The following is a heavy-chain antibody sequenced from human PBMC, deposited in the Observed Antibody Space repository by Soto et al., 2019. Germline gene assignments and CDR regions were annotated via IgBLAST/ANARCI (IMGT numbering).Heavy chain of an antibody. CDR2: ISGSGGST. V-gene: IGHV3-23*01. D-gene: IGHD4-17*01. J-gene: IGHJ5*02. CDR1: GFTFSSYA. Sequence: GGSLRLSCAASGFTFSSYAMSWVRQAPGKGLEWVSAISGSGGSTYYADSVKGRFTISRDNSKNTLYLQMNSLRAEDTAVYYCAKDLWDGDYARWFDPWGQGTLVTVSS. CDR3: AKDLWDGDYARWFDP.